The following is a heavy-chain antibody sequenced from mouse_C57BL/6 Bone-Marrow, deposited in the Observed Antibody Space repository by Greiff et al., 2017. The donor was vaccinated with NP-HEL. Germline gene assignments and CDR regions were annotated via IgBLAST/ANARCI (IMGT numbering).Heavy chain of an antibody. Sequence: QVQLKESGAELVRPGASVTLSCKASGYTFTDYEMHWVKQTPVHGLEWIGAIDPETGGTAYNQKFKGKAILTADKSYSTASMELRSLPSEDSAVYYCTREGADGYYLFDYWGQGTTLTVSS. V-gene: IGHV1-15*01. CDR1: GYTFTDYE. J-gene: IGHJ2*01. CDR3: TREGADGYYLFDY. CDR2: IDPETGGT. D-gene: IGHD2-3*01.